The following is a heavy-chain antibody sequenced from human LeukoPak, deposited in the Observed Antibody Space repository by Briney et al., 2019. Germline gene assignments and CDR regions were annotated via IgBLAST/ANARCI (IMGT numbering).Heavy chain of an antibody. CDR1: GFTFSNNW. V-gene: IGHV3-7*04. CDR2: MNQDGSEK. CDR3: ARACSGGSCFDY. Sequence: GGSLRLSRAASGFTFSNNWMSWVRQAPGKGLEWVANMNQDGSEKYFVDSVKGRFTISRDNAKSSSYLQMNSLRAEDTAVYYCARACSGGSCFDYWGQGTLVTVSS. D-gene: IGHD2-15*01. J-gene: IGHJ4*02.